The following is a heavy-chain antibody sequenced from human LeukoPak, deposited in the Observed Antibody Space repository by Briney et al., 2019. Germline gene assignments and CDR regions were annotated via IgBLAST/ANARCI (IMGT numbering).Heavy chain of an antibody. J-gene: IGHJ6*03. CDR2: ISGSGGST. CDR3: AKDRGVDWLPPYYMDV. CDR1: GFTSSSYA. Sequence: GGSLRLSCAASGFTSSSYAMSWVRQAPGKGLEWVSAISGSGGSTYYADSVKGRFTISRDNSKNTLYLQMNSLRAEDTAVYYCAKDRGVDWLPPYYMDVWGKGTTVTISS. D-gene: IGHD3-9*01. V-gene: IGHV3-23*01.